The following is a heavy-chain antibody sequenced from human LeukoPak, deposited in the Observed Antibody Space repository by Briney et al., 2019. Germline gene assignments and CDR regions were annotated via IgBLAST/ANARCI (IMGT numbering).Heavy chain of an antibody. CDR2: ISSSSSCI. J-gene: IGHJ5*02. V-gene: IGHV3-21*01. Sequence: GGSLRLSCAASGFTFDDYGMSWVRQAPGKGLEWVSSISSSSSCIYYADSVKGRFTISRDNAKNSLYLQMNSLRAEDTAVYYCARGLDCSSTSCYDWFDPWGQGTLVTVSS. CDR1: GFTFDDYG. D-gene: IGHD2-2*01. CDR3: ARGLDCSSTSCYDWFDP.